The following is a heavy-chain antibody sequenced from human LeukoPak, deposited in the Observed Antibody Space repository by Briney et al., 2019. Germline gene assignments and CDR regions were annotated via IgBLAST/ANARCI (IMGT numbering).Heavy chain of an antibody. D-gene: IGHD3-22*01. Sequence: GSLRLSCVVSGFTFSSYAMSWVRQAPGKGLEWVSAISGSGGSTYYADSVKGRFTISRDNSKNTLYLQMNSLRAEDTAVYYCAEDWVGSSGYYPRFDYWGQGTLVTVSS. CDR2: ISGSGGST. J-gene: IGHJ4*02. V-gene: IGHV3-23*01. CDR3: AEDWVGSSGYYPRFDY. CDR1: GFTFSSYA.